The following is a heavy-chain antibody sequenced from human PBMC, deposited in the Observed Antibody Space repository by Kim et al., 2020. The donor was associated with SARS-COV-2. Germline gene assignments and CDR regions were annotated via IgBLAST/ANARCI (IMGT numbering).Heavy chain of an antibody. V-gene: IGHV3-23*01. D-gene: IGHD2-2*02. CDR1: GFTFSSYA. Sequence: GGSLRLSCAASGFTFSSYAMRWVRQAPGKGLEWVSTISGIGGSIYYADSVKGRFTISRDNSKNTLYLQMNSLRAEHTAVYYCAKWDCSNTSCHTTDYWGRGTLVNDSS. CDR2: ISGIGGSI. J-gene: IGHJ4*02. CDR3: AKWDCSNTSCHTTDY.